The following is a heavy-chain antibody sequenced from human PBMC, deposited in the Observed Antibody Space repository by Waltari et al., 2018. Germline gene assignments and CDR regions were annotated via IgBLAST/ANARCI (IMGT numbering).Heavy chain of an antibody. V-gene: IGHV4-59*11. CDR3: ARPRSGYSMDHFDS. CDR2: IYHSGRT. CDR1: GASINTHY. D-gene: IGHD6-13*01. J-gene: IGHJ4*02. Sequence: QVQLQESGPGLVKPSEPLSVTCRVSGASINTHYWSWIRQPPGKGLEWIGNIYHSGRTYFNPSLQSRVTISVDMSKNQFSLQLSSVTAADTAVYFCARPRSGYSMDHFDSWGQGVLVTVSS.